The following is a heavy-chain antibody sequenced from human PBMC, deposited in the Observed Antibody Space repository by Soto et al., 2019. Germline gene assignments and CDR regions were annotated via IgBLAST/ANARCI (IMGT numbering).Heavy chain of an antibody. D-gene: IGHD2-15*01. J-gene: IGHJ4*02. CDR2: IRNKAYRGTT. Sequence: GALLLSCAASGFTFGDYAMSWVRQAPGKGLEWISFIRNKAYRGTTKYAASVRGRFTISRDDYKSIAYLQMNSLKTEDTAVYYCTRGDMALNDYWGQGTLVPVSS. CDR1: GFTFGDYA. CDR3: TRGDMALNDY. V-gene: IGHV3-49*04.